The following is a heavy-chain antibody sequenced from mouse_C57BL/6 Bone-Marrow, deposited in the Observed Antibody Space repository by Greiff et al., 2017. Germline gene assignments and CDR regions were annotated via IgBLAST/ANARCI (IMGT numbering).Heavy chain of an antibody. D-gene: IGHD4-1*01. CDR2: IHPNSGST. J-gene: IGHJ3*01. V-gene: IGHV1-64*01. Sequence: QVQLQQPGAELVKPGASVKLSCKASGYTFTSYWMHWVKQRPGQGLEWIGMIHPNSGSTNYTAKFKSKATLTVDKSSSTAYMQLSSLTSEDSAVYDCARSRLTGPFAYWGQGTPVTVSA. CDR3: ARSRLTGPFAY. CDR1: GYTFTSYW.